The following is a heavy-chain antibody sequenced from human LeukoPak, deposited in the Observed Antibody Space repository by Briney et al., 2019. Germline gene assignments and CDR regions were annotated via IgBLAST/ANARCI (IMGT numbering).Heavy chain of an antibody. CDR1: GFTFSSYA. Sequence: GRSLRLSCAASGFTFSSYAMHWVRQAPGKGLEGVAVISYDGSNKYYADSVKGRFTISRDNSKNTLYLQMNSLRAEDTAVYYCAKTWIQLWAPEGFDYWGQGTLVTVSS. V-gene: IGHV3-30*04. J-gene: IGHJ4*02. CDR3: AKTWIQLWAPEGFDY. CDR2: ISYDGSNK. D-gene: IGHD5-18*01.